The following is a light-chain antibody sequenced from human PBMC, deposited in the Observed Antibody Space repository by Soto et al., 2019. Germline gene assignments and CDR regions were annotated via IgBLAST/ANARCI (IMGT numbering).Light chain of an antibody. CDR2: AAS. J-gene: IGKJ5*01. Sequence: IKMTQSPSSLSASVGDRVTITCRASQSIRSNVNWYQHKPGKAHKLMIYAASSLQNGVTSRFSGGGSGTEFTLSISSLQHEDFGTYSCQQSYTTASITFGQGTRLEIK. CDR3: QQSYTTASIT. V-gene: IGKV1-39*01. CDR1: QSIRSN.